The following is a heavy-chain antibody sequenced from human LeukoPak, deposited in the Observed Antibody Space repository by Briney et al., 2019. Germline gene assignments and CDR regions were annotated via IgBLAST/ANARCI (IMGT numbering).Heavy chain of an antibody. CDR3: TSVIVGATAPWFDP. D-gene: IGHD1-26*01. V-gene: IGHV7-4-1*02. CDR2: INTNTGKP. CDR1: GNILTRYT. Sequence: ASVKVSCKASGNILTRYTINWVRQAPGQGLEWMGWINTNTGKPVYAQGLTGRFVFSWDTSVSTAYLQISSLKTEDTGIYFCTSVIVGATAPWFDPWGQGIPVTVSS. J-gene: IGHJ5*02.